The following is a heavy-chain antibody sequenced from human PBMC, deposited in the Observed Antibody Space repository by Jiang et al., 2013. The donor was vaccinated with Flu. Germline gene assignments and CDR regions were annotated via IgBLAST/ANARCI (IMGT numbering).Heavy chain of an antibody. CDR3: ARDWGPYDSSGYIDY. J-gene: IGHJ4*02. CDR1: GGSISSYY. CDR2: IYHSGSP. D-gene: IGHD3-22*01. V-gene: IGHV4-38-2*02. Sequence: LLKPSETLSLTCTVSGGSISSYYWSWIRQPPGKGLEWIGSIYHSGSPYYNPSLKSRVTISVDTSKNQFSLKLSSVTAADTAVYYCARDWGPYDSSGYIDYWGQGTLVTVSS.